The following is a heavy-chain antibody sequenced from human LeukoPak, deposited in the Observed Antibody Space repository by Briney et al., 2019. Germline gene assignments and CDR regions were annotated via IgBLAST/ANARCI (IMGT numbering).Heavy chain of an antibody. CDR3: ARDGRDTGIDY. CDR2: INHSGST. Sequence: PSETLSLTCAVYGGSFSGYYWSWIRQPPGKGLEWIGEINHSGSTNYNPSLKSRVTISVDTSKNQFSLKLSSVTAADTAVYYCARDGRDTGIDYWGQGTLVTVSS. D-gene: IGHD5-18*01. J-gene: IGHJ4*02. CDR1: GGSFSGYY. V-gene: IGHV4-34*01.